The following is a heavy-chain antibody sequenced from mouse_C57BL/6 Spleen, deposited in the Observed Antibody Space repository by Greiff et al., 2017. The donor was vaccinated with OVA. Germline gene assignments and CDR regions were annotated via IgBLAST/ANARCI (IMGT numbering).Heavy chain of an antibody. CDR1: GYTFTSYG. V-gene: IGHV1-81*01. Sequence: QVQLKQSGAELARPGASVKLSCKASGYTFTSYGISWVKQRTGQGLEWIGEIYPRSGNTYYNEKFKGKATLTADKSSSTAFMELRSLTSEDAAVDVGARPLDSAGYVWCAEGGQGTLVTVSA. CDR2: IYPRSGNT. D-gene: IGHD3-2*02. J-gene: IGHJ3*01. CDR3: ARPLDSAGYVWCAE.